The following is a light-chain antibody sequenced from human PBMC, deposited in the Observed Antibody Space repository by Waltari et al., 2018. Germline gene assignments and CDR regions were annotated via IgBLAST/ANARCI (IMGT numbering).Light chain of an antibody. Sequence: DIQMTQSPSTLSASVGDRVTITCRASQRIGSWLAWYQQKPGKAPKLLIYDISTLQSGVPSRFSGSGSGTEFTLTISSLQPEDSATYYCQQLNEYPITFGQGTRVETK. V-gene: IGKV1-5*01. CDR3: QQLNEYPIT. CDR1: QRIGSW. J-gene: IGKJ5*01. CDR2: DIS.